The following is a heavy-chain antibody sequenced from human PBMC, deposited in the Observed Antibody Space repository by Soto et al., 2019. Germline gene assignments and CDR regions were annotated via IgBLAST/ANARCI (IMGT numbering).Heavy chain of an antibody. CDR1: GFTFSYYS. V-gene: IGHV3-21*04. J-gene: IGHJ4*02. D-gene: IGHD6-19*01. Sequence: EVQLVESGGGLVKPGESLRVSCAASGFTFSYYSLHWVRQAPGKGLEWVSSISGSSTYIYYADRVKGRFTISRDNAKNSLYLRMDSLRAEATAVYYCARGDVTGLYNSGWSPRYWGQGTLVTVSS. CDR3: ARGDVTGLYNSGWSPRY. CDR2: ISGSSTYI.